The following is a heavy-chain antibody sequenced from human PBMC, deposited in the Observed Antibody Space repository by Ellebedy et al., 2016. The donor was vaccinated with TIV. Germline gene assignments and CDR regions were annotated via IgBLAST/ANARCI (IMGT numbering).Heavy chain of an antibody. J-gene: IGHJ5*02. V-gene: IGHV4-39*07. CDR2: MYYGGSI. CDR1: GGSLNNNNYY. D-gene: IGHD6-19*01. CDR3: ARTIVGKAVALNWFDP. Sequence: MPSETLSLTCTVSGGSLNNNNYYWGWIRQPPGKGLEWIRSMYYGGSIYYNPSLKSRVTISLDTSKNQFSLKLTSVTAADTAVYYCARTIVGKAVALNWFDPWGQGTLVTVSS.